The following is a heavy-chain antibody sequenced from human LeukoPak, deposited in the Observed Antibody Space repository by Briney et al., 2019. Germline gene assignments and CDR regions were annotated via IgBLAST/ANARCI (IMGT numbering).Heavy chain of an antibody. Sequence: GGSLRLSCAASGFSFTNYSMNWVRQAPGKGLEWVSSITSGSSNIYYADSVKGRFTISRDNAKNSLYLQVNSLRAEDTAVYYCARWELRGGYYCMDVWGKGTTVTVSS. J-gene: IGHJ6*03. CDR1: GFSFTNYS. V-gene: IGHV3-21*01. CDR2: ITSGSSNI. CDR3: ARWELRGGYYCMDV. D-gene: IGHD1-26*01.